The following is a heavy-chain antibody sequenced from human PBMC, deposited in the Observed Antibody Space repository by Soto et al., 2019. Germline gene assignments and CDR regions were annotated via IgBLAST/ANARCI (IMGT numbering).Heavy chain of an antibody. J-gene: IGHJ4*02. CDR1: GGSISSYY. Sequence: SETLSLTCTVSGGSISSYYWSWIRQPPGKGLEWIGYFYYSGSTNYSPSLNSRVTILVDTSKNQFSLKLSSVTAADTAVYYCAKDRRSVAGSIGYYFDYWGQGTLVTVSS. CDR3: AKDRRSVAGSIGYYFDY. CDR2: FYYSGST. D-gene: IGHD6-19*01. V-gene: IGHV4-59*12.